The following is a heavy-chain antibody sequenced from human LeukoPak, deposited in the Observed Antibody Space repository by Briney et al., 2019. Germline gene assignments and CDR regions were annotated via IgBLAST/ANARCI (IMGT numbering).Heavy chain of an antibody. CDR3: ARGSGYTYGYPFDS. Sequence: PSETLSLTCTVSGGSISSYYWSWSRQRPRKGLEWIWRIYTSGSTNYNPSLKRRVTMSVDTSKNQFSLTLSSVTAADTTVYYCARGSGYTYGYPFDSWGQGTLVTVSS. J-gene: IGHJ4*02. CDR2: IYTSGST. CDR1: GGSISSYY. V-gene: IGHV4-4*07. D-gene: IGHD5-18*01.